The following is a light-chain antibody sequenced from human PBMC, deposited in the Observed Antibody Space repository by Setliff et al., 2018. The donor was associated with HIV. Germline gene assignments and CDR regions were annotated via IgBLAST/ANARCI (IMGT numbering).Light chain of an antibody. CDR2: EVS. Sequence: SVLTQPPSASGSPGQSVTISCTGTSSDLGAYNYVSWYQQHPGKAPKLMIYEVSQRPSGVPDRFSGSKSGNTASLTVSGLQAEDEADYYCSSYAGSNNYVFGSGTKVTVL. CDR3: SSYAGSNNYV. J-gene: IGLJ1*01. CDR1: SSDLGAYNY. V-gene: IGLV2-8*01.